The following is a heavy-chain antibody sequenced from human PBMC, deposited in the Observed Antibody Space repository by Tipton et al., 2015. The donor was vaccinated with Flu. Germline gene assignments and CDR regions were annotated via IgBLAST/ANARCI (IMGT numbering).Heavy chain of an antibody. Sequence: VQLVQSGGGLVKPGGSLRLSCAASGFTFSNYAMAWVRQAPGKGLEWVSSVSNSGGYTYYADSVKGRFTISRDNSKNTLYLQMNSLRAEDTAVYYCANIGGGSYYGGDFWGRGTLVTVSS. V-gene: IGHV3-23*04. D-gene: IGHD1-26*01. CDR1: GFTFSNYA. CDR2: VSNSGGYT. CDR3: ANIGGGSYYGGDF. J-gene: IGHJ4*02.